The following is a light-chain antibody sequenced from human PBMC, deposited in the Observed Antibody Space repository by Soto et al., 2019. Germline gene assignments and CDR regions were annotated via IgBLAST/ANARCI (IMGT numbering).Light chain of an antibody. CDR3: SSYTSSSTHVV. J-gene: IGLJ2*01. Sequence: QSALTQPASVSGSPGQSITISCTGTRNDVGGYNYVSWYQQHPGKAPNLMIYDVNNRPSGVSNRFSGSKSGNTASLTISGLQAEDEADYYCSSYTSSSTHVVFGGGTKVTVL. V-gene: IGLV2-14*01. CDR2: DVN. CDR1: RNDVGGYNY.